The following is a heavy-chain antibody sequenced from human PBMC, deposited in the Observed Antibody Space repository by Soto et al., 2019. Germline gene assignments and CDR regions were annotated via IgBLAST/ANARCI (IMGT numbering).Heavy chain of an antibody. Sequence: EVPLLESGGGLVQPGGSLRLSCAASGFPCQNYAMSGVRLAPGKGLEWVSTINPSSSNTYYPDSVKGRFTISRDNSKDTLYLQMDSLRADDTAVYYCAKGANYYGIFEYWGQGILVTVSS. CDR2: INPSSSNT. V-gene: IGHV3-23*05. CDR1: GFPCQNYA. J-gene: IGHJ4*02. CDR3: AKGANYYGIFEY. D-gene: IGHD3-22*01.